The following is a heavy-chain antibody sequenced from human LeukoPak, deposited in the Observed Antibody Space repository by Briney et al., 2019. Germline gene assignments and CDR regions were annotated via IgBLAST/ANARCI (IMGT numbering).Heavy chain of an antibody. CDR2: ISAYNGNT. V-gene: IGHV1-18*04. D-gene: IGHD6-13*01. Sequence: ASVKVSCKASGYTFTGYYMHWVRQAPGQGLEWMGWISAYNGNTNYAQKLQGRVTMTTDTSTSTAYMELRSLRSDDTAVYYCARASVRQPDYWGQGTLVTVSS. CDR1: GYTFTGYY. J-gene: IGHJ4*02. CDR3: ARASVRQPDY.